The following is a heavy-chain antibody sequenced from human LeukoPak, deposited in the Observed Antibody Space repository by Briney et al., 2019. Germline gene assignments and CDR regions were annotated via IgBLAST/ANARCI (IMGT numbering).Heavy chain of an antibody. CDR3: ARLTRRWLQFGPHMYDFDY. D-gene: IGHD5-24*01. CDR1: GGSISSGGYY. CDR2: IYYSGST. Sequence: SETLSLTCTVSGGSISSGGYYWRWIRQHPGKGLGWIGYIYYSGSTNYNPSSKSRVTIPANTSKNQFSLKLSSVPAADTAVCYCARLTRRWLQFGPHMYDFDYWGQGTLVTVSS. V-gene: IGHV4-31*03. J-gene: IGHJ4*02.